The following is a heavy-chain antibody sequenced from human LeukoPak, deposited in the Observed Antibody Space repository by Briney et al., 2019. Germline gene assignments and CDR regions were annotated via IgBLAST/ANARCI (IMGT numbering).Heavy chain of an antibody. CDR2: IWNAGTNT. J-gene: IGHJ4*02. CDR1: GFSFSTYG. CDR3: VGDTPPGGDYYLDC. V-gene: IGHV3-33*01. D-gene: IGHD3-16*01. Sequence: GGSLRLSCAASGFSFSTYGMHWVRQAPGKGLEWVALIWNAGTNTYYADSVKGRFTISRDNSKNTLYQQMNSLRAEDTAVYYCVGDTPPGGDYYLDCWGQGTLVIVSS.